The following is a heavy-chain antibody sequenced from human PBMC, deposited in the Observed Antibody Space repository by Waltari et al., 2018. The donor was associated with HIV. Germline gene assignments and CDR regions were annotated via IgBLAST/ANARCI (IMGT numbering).Heavy chain of an antibody. CDR2: IYSSGSA. V-gene: IGHV4-59*13. D-gene: IGHD3-10*01. J-gene: IGHJ4*02. Sequence: QVQLQESGPGLLKPSATLSLTCSVSGDSMTSYDWAWIRKPPGKGLEWSGYIYSSGSASYSPSRQSRLTISVDTSKNQFSLKLTSVTAADTAVYYCARYGSGHRHFGYWGQGALVIVSS. CDR3: ARYGSGHRHFGY. CDR1: GDSMTSYD.